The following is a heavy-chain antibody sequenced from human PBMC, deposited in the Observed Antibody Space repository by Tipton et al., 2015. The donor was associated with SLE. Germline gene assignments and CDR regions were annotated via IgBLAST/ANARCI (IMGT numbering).Heavy chain of an antibody. CDR1: GGPVSSADYY. Sequence: GLVKPSETLSLTCTVSGGPVSSADYYWNWIRQPAGKGLEWIGRIYTGGSTYYNPSLKSRVTMSLDTSKNQFSLKVNSVTAADTAMYYCARALDTLDIWGQGTMVSVSS. CDR3: ARALDTLDI. J-gene: IGHJ3*02. CDR2: IYTGGST. V-gene: IGHV4-61*02.